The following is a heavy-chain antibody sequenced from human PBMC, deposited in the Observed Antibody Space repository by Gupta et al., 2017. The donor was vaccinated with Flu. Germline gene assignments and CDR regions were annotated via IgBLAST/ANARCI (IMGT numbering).Heavy chain of an antibody. Sequence: RQAPGQGLEWMGGIIPIFGTANYAQKFQGRVTITADESTSTAYMDLSSLRSEDTAVYYCARDLGSGTYGCFDSWGQGTLVTVSS. CDR3: ARDLGSGTYGCFDS. V-gene: IGHV1-69*01. CDR2: IIPIFGTA. J-gene: IGHJ5*01. D-gene: IGHD1-26*01.